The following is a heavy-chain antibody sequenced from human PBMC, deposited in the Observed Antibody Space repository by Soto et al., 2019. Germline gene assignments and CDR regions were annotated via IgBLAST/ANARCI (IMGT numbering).Heavy chain of an antibody. CDR2: ISSSGSAT. V-gene: IGHV3-48*03. CDR1: GFGFSSYE. CDR3: ASGIDY. Sequence: PGVSLRLSWVASGFGFSSYEITWIRQAPGKGLEWISYISSSGSATYYADSVKGRFTISRDNAQHSVYLQMNSLRADDTALYFCASGIDYWGQGTLVTRSS. J-gene: IGHJ4*02.